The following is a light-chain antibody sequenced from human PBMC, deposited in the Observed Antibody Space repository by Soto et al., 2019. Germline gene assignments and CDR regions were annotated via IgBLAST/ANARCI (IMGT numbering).Light chain of an antibody. V-gene: IGKV3-20*01. CDR2: GAS. CDR3: QQYGSSPT. J-gene: IGKJ1*01. Sequence: EIVLTQSPGTLSLSPGERATLSCRASQSVSSSYLGWYQQKPGQAPRLLIYGASSRATGIPDRFSGSGSGTDFTLTISRLEPEAFAVYYCQQYGSSPTFGQGTRWIS. CDR1: QSVSSSY.